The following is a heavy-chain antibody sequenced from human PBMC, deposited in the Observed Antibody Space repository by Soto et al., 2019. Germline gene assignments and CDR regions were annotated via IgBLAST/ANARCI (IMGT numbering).Heavy chain of an antibody. CDR1: GGTFSTYT. Sequence: ASVKVSCRTSGGTFSTYTVSWVRQAPGQGLEWMGWINAGNGNTKYSQKFQGRVTITRDTSASTAYMELSSLRSEDTAVYYCARDRGLRYFDWLSHYNWFDPWGQGTLVTVSS. CDR2: INAGNGNT. J-gene: IGHJ5*02. CDR3: ARDRGLRYFDWLSHYNWFDP. D-gene: IGHD3-9*01. V-gene: IGHV1-3*01.